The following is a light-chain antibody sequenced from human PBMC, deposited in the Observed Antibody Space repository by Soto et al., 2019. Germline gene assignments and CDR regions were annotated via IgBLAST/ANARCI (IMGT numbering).Light chain of an antibody. J-gene: IGKJ4*01. CDR1: QSISSW. Sequence: IQMTQAPSTLSASVGDRVAITCRGSQSISSWLAWYQQKPGKAPKLLIYDASSLESEVPSRFSGSGSGTEFTLTISSLQPYDFATYYCQQYNSYPLTFGGGTKVDIK. CDR3: QQYNSYPLT. CDR2: DAS. V-gene: IGKV1-5*01.